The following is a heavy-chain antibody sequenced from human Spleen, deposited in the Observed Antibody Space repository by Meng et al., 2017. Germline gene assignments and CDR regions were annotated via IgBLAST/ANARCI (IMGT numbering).Heavy chain of an antibody. D-gene: IGHD3-22*01. J-gene: IGHJ4*02. Sequence: VQLVESGGGVVRPGGSLRLSCAASVFAFDDFGMSWVRQAPGKGLEWVAVIWHDGSNKFYTDSVKGRFTISRDNSKNTLYLQMNNLRADDTAVFYCARGGGYYDSSGPDHWGQGTLVTVSS. CDR3: ARGGGYYDSSGPDH. V-gene: IGHV3-33*08. CDR2: IWHDGSNK. CDR1: VFAFDDFG.